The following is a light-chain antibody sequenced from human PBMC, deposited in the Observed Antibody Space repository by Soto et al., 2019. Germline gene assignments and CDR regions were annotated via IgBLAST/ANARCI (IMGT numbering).Light chain of an antibody. V-gene: IGLV2-14*01. CDR1: SSDVGGYNY. Sequence: QSALTQPASVSGSPGQSITISCTGTSSDVGGYNYVSWYQQHPGKAPKLMIYDVSNRPSGVSNRFSGSKSGNTAFLTISGLQAEDEADYYCSLYTSSRTQVVFGGGTKLTVL. CDR3: SLYTSSRTQVV. J-gene: IGLJ2*01. CDR2: DVS.